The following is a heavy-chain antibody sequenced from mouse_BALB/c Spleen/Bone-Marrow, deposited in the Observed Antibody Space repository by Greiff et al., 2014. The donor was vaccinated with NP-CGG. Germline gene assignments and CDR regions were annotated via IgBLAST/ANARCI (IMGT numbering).Heavy chain of an antibody. V-gene: IGHV5-9*02. CDR1: GFAFSSYD. J-gene: IGHJ4*01. D-gene: IGHD2-3*01. CDR3: ARRWLLPYAMDY. Sequence: DVHLVESGGGLVKPGGSLKLFCAASGFAFSSYDMSWVRQTPEKRLEWVATISSGGSYTYYPDSVKGRFTISRDNARNTLYLQMSSLRSEDTALYYCARRWLLPYAMDYWGQGTSVTVSS. CDR2: ISSGGSYT.